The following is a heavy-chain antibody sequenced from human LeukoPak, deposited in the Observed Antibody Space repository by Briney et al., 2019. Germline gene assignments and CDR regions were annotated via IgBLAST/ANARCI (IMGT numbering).Heavy chain of an antibody. CDR3: ARDRMTTVTNDAFDI. V-gene: IGHV3-11*04. D-gene: IGHD4-17*01. CDR2: IGSSGATI. Sequence: GSLRLSCAASGFTFSDYYMSWIRQAPGRGLEWVSYIGSSGATIYYADSVKGRFTISRDNAKNLLFLQMNSLRAEDTAVYYCARDRMTTVTNDAFDIWGQGTMVTVSS. J-gene: IGHJ3*02. CDR1: GFTFSDYY.